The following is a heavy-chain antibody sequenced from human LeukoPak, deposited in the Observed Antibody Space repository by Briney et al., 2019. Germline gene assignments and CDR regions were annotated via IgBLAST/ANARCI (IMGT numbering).Heavy chain of an antibody. Sequence: SETLSLTCSVSGGSVSSYYWTWIRQPPGKGLEWIGYRYYSGSTTYNPSLKSRVTISVDTSKSQFSLKLISVTAADTAIYYCARVRGDFETDWGQGTLVTVSS. CDR1: GGSVSSYY. CDR3: ARVRGDFETD. CDR2: RYYSGST. J-gene: IGHJ1*01. V-gene: IGHV4-59*02. D-gene: IGHD3-16*01.